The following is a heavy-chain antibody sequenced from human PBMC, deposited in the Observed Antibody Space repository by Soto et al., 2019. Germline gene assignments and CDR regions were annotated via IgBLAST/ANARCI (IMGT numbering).Heavy chain of an antibody. J-gene: IGHJ6*02. V-gene: IGHV1-69*12. D-gene: IGHD6-19*01. CDR1: GGTFSNYA. CDR3: ARVEAVAGLYNSHGLDV. CDR2: IVPIFGTT. Sequence: QVQLVQSGAEVKKPGSSVKVSCKVSGGTFSNYAIDWVRLAPGHGLEGMGGIVPIFGTTYYTQKFQGRATIIADDSTTTAYLEMSSLRSEDTAIYYCARVEAVAGLYNSHGLDVWGQGTAVTVSS.